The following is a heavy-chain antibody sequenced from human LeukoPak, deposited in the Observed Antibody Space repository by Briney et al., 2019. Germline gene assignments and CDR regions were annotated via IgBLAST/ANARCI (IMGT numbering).Heavy chain of an antibody. CDR3: VKAGSGYDYEDFDY. J-gene: IGHJ4*02. Sequence: GGSLRLSCEGSGFSFSSYWMTWVRQSPGKGPEWVANIKQDESERYTVDSVKGRFTISRDNAKNSLYLQMNSLRAEDTALYYCVKAGSGYDYEDFDYWGQGTLVTVSS. V-gene: IGHV3-7*03. CDR2: IKQDESER. CDR1: GFSFSSYW. D-gene: IGHD5-12*01.